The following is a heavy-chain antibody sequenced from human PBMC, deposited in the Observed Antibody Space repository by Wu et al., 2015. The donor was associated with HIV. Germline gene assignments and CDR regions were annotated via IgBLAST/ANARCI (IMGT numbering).Heavy chain of an antibody. D-gene: IGHD3-10*01. CDR2: INPNSGGT. CDR3: AREDGSGNKKGWFDP. Sequence: QVQLVQSGAEVKKPGASVKVSCKASGYTFTGYYMHWVRQAPGQGLEWMGWINPNSGGTNYAQKFQGRVTMTRDTSISTAYMELSRLRSDDTAVYYCAREDGSGNKKGWFDPWGRGNPWSPSPQ. J-gene: IGHJ5*02. CDR1: GYTFTGYY. V-gene: IGHV1-2*02.